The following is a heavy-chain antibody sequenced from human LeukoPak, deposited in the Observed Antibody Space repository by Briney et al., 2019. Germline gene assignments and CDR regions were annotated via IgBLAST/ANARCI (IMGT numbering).Heavy chain of an antibody. J-gene: IGHJ3*02. Sequence: PGESLKISCKGSGYIFPNHWIGWVRQMPGKGLEWMGIIYPGDSSARYSPSFQGQVTMSADRSINTAYLQWSSLKASDTAMYYCASRGIYSQDAFDIWGQGTMVTVSS. CDR1: GYIFPNHW. CDR3: ASRGIYSQDAFDI. V-gene: IGHV5-51*01. CDR2: IYPGDSSA. D-gene: IGHD5-12*01.